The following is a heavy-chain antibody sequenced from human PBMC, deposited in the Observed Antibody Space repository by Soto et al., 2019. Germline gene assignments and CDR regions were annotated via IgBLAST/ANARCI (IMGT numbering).Heavy chain of an antibody. J-gene: IGHJ4*02. CDR3: ARCDDYIWGSYRTFDY. D-gene: IGHD3-16*02. V-gene: IGHV4-39*01. CDR1: GGSISSSSYY. Sequence: SETLSLTCTVSGGSISSSSYYWGWIRQPPGKGLEWIGSIYYSGSTYYNPSLKSRVTISVDTSKNQFSLKMSSVTAAETAVYYCARCDDYIWGSYRTFDYWGQGTLVTVSS. CDR2: IYYSGST.